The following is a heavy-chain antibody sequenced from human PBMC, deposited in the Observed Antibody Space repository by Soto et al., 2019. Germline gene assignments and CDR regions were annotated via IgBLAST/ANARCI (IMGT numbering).Heavy chain of an antibody. J-gene: IGHJ5*02. V-gene: IGHV1-18*01. CDR1: GYTFTNYG. D-gene: IGHD3-16*01. Sequence: QVQLMQSGAEVKKPGASVKVSCKASGYTFTNYGITWVRQAPGQGLEWVGWISGYNGNTNYAQNLHGRVTMTTDTTTTTAYKVLRSLKSDDTAGYYCAIAAGGGRFDPWGQGTLVTVSS. CDR2: ISGYNGNT. CDR3: AIAAGGGRFDP.